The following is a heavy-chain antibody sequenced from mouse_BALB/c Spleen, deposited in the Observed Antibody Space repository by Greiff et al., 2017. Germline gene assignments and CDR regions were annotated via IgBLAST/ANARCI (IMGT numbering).Heavy chain of an antibody. CDR2: IWGDGST. CDR1: GFSLTGYG. CDR3: ARVYYGSSYAWFAY. J-gene: IGHJ3*01. Sequence: QVQLQQSGPGLVAPSQSLSITCTVSGFSLTGYGVNWVRQPPGKGLEWLGMIWGDGSTDYNSALKSRLSISKDNSKSQVFLKMNSLQTDDTARYYCARVYYGSSYAWFAYWGQGTLVTVSA. V-gene: IGHV2-6-7*01. D-gene: IGHD1-1*01.